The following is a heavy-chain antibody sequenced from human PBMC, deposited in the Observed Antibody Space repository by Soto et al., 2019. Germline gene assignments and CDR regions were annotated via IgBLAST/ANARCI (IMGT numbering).Heavy chain of an antibody. V-gene: IGHV3-64*01. Sequence: GGSLRLSCAASGFTFSTYVMHWVRQAPGKGLEYVSAISSYGDSSYHANSVKGRFTVSRDNSKNTLFLQMGSLRADDMAVYYCARGYCSGGSCYYLDYWGQGTPVTLSS. CDR2: ISSYGDSS. CDR1: GFTFSTYV. CDR3: ARGYCSGGSCYYLDY. D-gene: IGHD2-15*01. J-gene: IGHJ4*02.